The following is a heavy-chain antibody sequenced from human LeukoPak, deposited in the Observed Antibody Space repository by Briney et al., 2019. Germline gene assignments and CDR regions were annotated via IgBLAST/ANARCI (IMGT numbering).Heavy chain of an antibody. D-gene: IGHD3-22*01. Sequence: GGSLRLSCAASGFTFSDYSMTWVRQVPGKGLEWVANIKHDASDRYYVDSVKGRFTISRDNSKNTLYLQMNSLRDEDTAVYYCAKHRFESGGYHSTDWGQGTLVTVSS. CDR3: AKHRFESGGYHSTD. J-gene: IGHJ4*02. V-gene: IGHV3-7*03. CDR1: GFTFSDYS. CDR2: IKHDASDR.